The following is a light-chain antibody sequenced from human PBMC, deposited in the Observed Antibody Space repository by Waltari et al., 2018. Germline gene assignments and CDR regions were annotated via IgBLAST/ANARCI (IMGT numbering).Light chain of an antibody. V-gene: IGLV2-14*03. CDR1: SSDVGGYNY. J-gene: IGLJ2*01. CDR2: DVS. Sequence: QSALTQPASVSGSPGQSITISCPGTSSDVGGYNYVSWYQQHPGKAPKLMIFDVSNRPSGVSKRFSGSKSGNTASLTISGLQAEDEADYYCSSYIGSSTLELFGGGTSLTVL. CDR3: SSYIGSSTLEL.